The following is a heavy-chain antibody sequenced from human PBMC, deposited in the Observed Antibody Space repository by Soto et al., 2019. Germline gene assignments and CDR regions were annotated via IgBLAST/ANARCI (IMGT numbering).Heavy chain of an antibody. CDR1: GFTFSSYA. V-gene: IGHV3-23*01. D-gene: IGHD2-21*02. Sequence: GESLKISCAASGFTFSSYAMSWVRQAPGKGLEWVSAISGSGGSTYYADSVKGRFTISRDNSKNTLYLQMNSLRAEDTAVYYCAKKRSDRGDCDAFDIWGQGTMVTVSS. J-gene: IGHJ3*02. CDR3: AKKRSDRGDCDAFDI. CDR2: ISGSGGST.